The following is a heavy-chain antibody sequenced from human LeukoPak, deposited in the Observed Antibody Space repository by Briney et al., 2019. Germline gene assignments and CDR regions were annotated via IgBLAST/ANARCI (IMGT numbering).Heavy chain of an antibody. CDR3: ARVSPLLLDFDL. Sequence: SETLSLTCTVSGGSISSYYWSWIRQPPGKGLEWIGYIYYSGSTNYSPSLKSRVTISVDTSKNQFSLKLSSVTAADTAVYYCARVSPLLLDFDLWGCGTLVTVSS. CDR1: GGSISSYY. J-gene: IGHJ2*01. CDR2: IYYSGST. D-gene: IGHD2-15*01. V-gene: IGHV4-59*01.